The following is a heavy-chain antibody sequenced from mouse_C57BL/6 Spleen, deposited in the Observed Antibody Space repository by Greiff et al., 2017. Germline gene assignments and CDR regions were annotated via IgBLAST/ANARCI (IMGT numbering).Heavy chain of an antibody. V-gene: IGHV1-55*01. CDR2: IYPGSGST. CDR1: GYTFTSYW. CDR3: ARENYYYYVGGYFDV. J-gene: IGHJ1*03. D-gene: IGHD2-4*01. Sequence: QVQLKQPGAELVKPGASVKMSCKASGYTFTSYWITWVKQRPGQGLEWIGDIYPGSGSTNYNEKFKSKATLTVDTSSSTAYMQLSSLTSEDSAVYYCARENYYYYVGGYFDVWGTGTTVTVSS.